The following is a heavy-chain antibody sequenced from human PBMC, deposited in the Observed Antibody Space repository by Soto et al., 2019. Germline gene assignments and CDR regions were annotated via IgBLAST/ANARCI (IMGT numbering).Heavy chain of an antibody. Sequence: EVQLLESGGGLVQPGGSLRLSCAASGFTFSSYAMSWVRQAPGKGMAWDSAITASGDTTYYADSVKGRFSISRDNSKRTVYLQMNRLRAEDTAVYYCAKVRRLRDCTRTSCLGAFDIWGQGTMVTVSS. CDR1: GFTFSSYA. D-gene: IGHD2-2*01. V-gene: IGHV3-23*01. CDR2: ITASGDTT. CDR3: AKVRRLRDCTRTSCLGAFDI. J-gene: IGHJ3*02.